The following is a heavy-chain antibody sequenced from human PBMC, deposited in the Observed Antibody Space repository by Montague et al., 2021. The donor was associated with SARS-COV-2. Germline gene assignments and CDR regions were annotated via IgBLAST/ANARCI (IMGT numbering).Heavy chain of an antibody. CDR3: ARDRRWTNTYYDILTGYQYYYYGMDV. CDR2: IYSGGST. D-gene: IGHD3-9*01. V-gene: IGHV3-66*01. J-gene: IGHJ6*02. CDR1: GFTVSSNY. Sequence: SLRLSCAASGFTVSSNYMSWVRQAPGKGLEWVSVIYSGGSTYYADSVKGRFTISRDNSKNTLYLQMNSLRAEDTAVYYCARDRRWTNTYYDILTGYQYYYYGMDVWGQGTTVTVSS.